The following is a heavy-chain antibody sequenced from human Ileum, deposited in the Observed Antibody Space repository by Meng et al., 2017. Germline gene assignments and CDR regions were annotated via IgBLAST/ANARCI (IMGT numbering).Heavy chain of an antibody. J-gene: IGHJ4*02. D-gene: IGHD4-23*01. CDR3: ARHGGYSQDF. Sequence: QVQQQGWGPGLVRPSGTLSLTCAVSSGSISSNTYWSWVRQPPGKGLEWIGQISHSGSAYYNPSLKSRVTMSVDKSKSQFSLMLTSVTAADTAIYYCARHGGYSQDFWGQGTLVTVSS. CDR2: ISHSGSA. CDR1: SGSISSNTY. V-gene: IGHV4-4*02.